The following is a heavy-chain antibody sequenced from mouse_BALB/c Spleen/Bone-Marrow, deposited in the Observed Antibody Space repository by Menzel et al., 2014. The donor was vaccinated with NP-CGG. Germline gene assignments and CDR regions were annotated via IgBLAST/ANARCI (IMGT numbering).Heavy chain of an antibody. V-gene: IGHV6-6*02. J-gene: IGHJ3*01. Sequence: EVQLVESGGGLVQPGGSMKFSCVASGFTFSNYWMNWVRQSPEKGLEWVAEIRLKYNNYETHYVVSVKGRFTISRDDSKSSVYQQINSLRAEDPGIYYCTSVTPWFAYWGQGTLVTIST. CDR1: GFTFSNYW. D-gene: IGHD2-13*01. CDR3: TSVTPWFAY. CDR2: IRLKYNNYET.